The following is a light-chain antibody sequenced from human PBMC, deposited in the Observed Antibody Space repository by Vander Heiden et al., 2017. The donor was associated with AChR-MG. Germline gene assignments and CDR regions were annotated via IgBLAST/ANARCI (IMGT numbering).Light chain of an antibody. Sequence: QSVLTQPPSASGTPGQRVTISCSGSSSNIGSNYVYWYQQLPGPAPKLLSYRNNQRPSGVPDRLSGSKSDTSASLAISRLRSEDEADYYCAAWDDSLSVVVFGGGTKLTVL. CDR2: RNN. CDR3: AAWDDSLSVVV. CDR1: SSNIGSNY. V-gene: IGLV1-47*01. J-gene: IGLJ3*02.